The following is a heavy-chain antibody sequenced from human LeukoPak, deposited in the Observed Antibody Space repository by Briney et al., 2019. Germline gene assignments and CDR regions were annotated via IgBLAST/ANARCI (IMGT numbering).Heavy chain of an antibody. V-gene: IGHV3-20*04. J-gene: IGHJ4*02. CDR1: GFTFDDYG. Sequence: GGSLRLSCAASGFTFDDYGMSWVRQAPGKGLEWASGINWNGGSTGYADSVKGRFTISRDNAKNSLYLQMNSLRAEDTALYYCARDPDSSGYYYDYFDYWGQGTLVTVSS. D-gene: IGHD3-22*01. CDR2: INWNGGST. CDR3: ARDPDSSGYYYDYFDY.